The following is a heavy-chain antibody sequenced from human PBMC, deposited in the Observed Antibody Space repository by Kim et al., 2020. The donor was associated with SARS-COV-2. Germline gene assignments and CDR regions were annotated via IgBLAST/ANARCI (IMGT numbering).Heavy chain of an antibody. Sequence: SVKGRFTISRDNSKNTLYLQMGSLRAEDMAVYYCARVDYDSSGDYYGMDVWGQGTTVTVSS. D-gene: IGHD3-22*01. V-gene: IGHV3-64*01. CDR3: ARVDYDSSGDYYGMDV. J-gene: IGHJ6*02.